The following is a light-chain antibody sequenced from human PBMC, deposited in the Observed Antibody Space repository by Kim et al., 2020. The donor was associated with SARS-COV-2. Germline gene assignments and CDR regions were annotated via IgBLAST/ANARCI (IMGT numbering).Light chain of an antibody. V-gene: IGLV2-8*01. Sequence: GQSVTLSCTGTSCDVGGYNSISWYQQHPGKAPKLMIYEVSMRPSGVPVRFSGSKSDNTASLTVSGLQAEDEADYYCSSYAGSNSLVFGGGTKVTVL. CDR1: SCDVGGYNS. CDR3: SSYAGSNSLV. J-gene: IGLJ2*01. CDR2: EVS.